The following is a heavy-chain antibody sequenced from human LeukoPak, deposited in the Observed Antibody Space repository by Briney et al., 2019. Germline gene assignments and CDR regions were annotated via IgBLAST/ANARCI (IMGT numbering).Heavy chain of an antibody. CDR2: INPNSGGT. Sequence: ASVKVSCKASGYTFTGYHMHWVRQAPGQGLEWMGWINPNSGGTNYAQKFQGRVTMTRDTSISTAYMELSRLRSDDTAVYYCARVRGSGWYDFDHWGQGTLVTVSS. V-gene: IGHV1-2*02. J-gene: IGHJ4*02. CDR3: ARVRGSGWYDFDH. CDR1: GYTFTGYH. D-gene: IGHD6-19*01.